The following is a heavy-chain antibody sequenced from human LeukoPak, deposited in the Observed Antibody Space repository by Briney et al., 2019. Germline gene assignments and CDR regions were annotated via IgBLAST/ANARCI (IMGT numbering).Heavy chain of an antibody. D-gene: IGHD3-16*01. Sequence: GASVKVSCKASGYTFTGYYMHWVRQAPGQGLEWMGWINPNSGGTNYAQKFQGRVTMTRDTSIRTAYMELSRLRSDDTAVYYCARRTRPIAVYAAFDIWGQGTMVTVSS. V-gene: IGHV1-2*02. CDR2: INPNSGGT. CDR1: GYTFTGYY. J-gene: IGHJ3*02. CDR3: ARRTRPIAVYAAFDI.